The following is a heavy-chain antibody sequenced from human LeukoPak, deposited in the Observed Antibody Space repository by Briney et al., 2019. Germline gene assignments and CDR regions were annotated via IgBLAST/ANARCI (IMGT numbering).Heavy chain of an antibody. D-gene: IGHD2-2*01. CDR1: GFTFSSYA. Sequence: GGSLRLSCAASGFTFSSYAMHWVRQAPGKGLEWVAVISYDGSNKYYADSVKGRFTVSRDNSKNTLYLQMNSLRAEDTAVYYCARDIVVVPAANDAFDIWGQGTMVTASS. CDR2: ISYDGSNK. V-gene: IGHV3-30-3*01. J-gene: IGHJ3*02. CDR3: ARDIVVVPAANDAFDI.